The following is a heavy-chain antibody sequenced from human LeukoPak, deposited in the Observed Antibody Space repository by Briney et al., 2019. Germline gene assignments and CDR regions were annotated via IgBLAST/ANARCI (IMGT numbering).Heavy chain of an antibody. CDR2: INPNSGGT. CDR3: AVEDSSGYSY. CDR1: GYTFTGYY. V-gene: IGHV1-2*02. Sequence: ASVKVSCKASGYTFTGYYMHWVRQAPGKGLEWMGWINPNSGGTNYAQKFQGRVTMTRDTSISTAYMELSRLRSDDTAVYYCAVEDSSGYSYWGQGTLVTVSS. D-gene: IGHD3-22*01. J-gene: IGHJ4*02.